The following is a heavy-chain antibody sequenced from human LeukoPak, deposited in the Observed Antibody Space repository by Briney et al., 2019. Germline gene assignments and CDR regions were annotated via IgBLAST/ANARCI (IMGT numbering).Heavy chain of an antibody. J-gene: IGHJ4*02. V-gene: IGHV4-4*02. Sequence: SETLSLTCAVSGGSISSSNWWSWVRQPPGKGLEWIGEIYHSGSTNYSPSLKSRVTISVDKSKNQFSLKLSSVTAADTAVYYCARAPRPPRTTVVTPSRQFDYWGQGTLVTVSS. D-gene: IGHD4-23*01. CDR3: ARAPRPPRTTVVTPSRQFDY. CDR1: GGSISSSNW. CDR2: IYHSGST.